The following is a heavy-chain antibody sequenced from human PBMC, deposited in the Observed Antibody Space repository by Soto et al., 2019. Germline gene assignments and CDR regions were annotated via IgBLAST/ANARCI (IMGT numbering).Heavy chain of an antibody. CDR3: ARCPGTTGRRAFDI. V-gene: IGHV1-69*13. CDR2: IIPIFGTA. D-gene: IGHD1-1*01. J-gene: IGHJ3*02. CDR1: GGTFSSYA. Sequence: GASVKVSCKASGGTFSSYAISWVRQAPGQGLEWMGGIIPIFGTANYAQKFQGRVTITADESTSTAYMELSSLRSEDTAVYYCARCPGTTGRRAFDIRGQGTMVTVPS.